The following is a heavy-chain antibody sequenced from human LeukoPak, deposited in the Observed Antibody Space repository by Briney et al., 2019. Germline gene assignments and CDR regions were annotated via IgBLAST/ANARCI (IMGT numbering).Heavy chain of an antibody. CDR3: ARGYSLTFDALDI. V-gene: IGHV1-2*02. J-gene: IGHJ3*02. D-gene: IGHD1-1*01. CDR2: INPNSGDT. CDR1: GNIFIGNY. Sequence: GASVKVSCKASGNIFIGNYMHWVRQAPGQGLEWMGWINPNSGDTNYAQKFQGRVTMTRDTAISTDYMELSRLRSDDTAVYYCARGYSLTFDALDIWGQGTMVTVSS.